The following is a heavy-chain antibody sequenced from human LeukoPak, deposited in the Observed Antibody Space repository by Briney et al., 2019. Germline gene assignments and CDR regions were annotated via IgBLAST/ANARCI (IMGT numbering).Heavy chain of an antibody. Sequence: GESLKISCKGSGYSFTSYWIGWVRQMPGKGLEWMGIIYPGDSDTRYSPSFQGQVTISADKSIGTAYLQWSSLKASDTAMYYCARRVTMVRGASNWFDPWGQGTLVTVSS. CDR3: ARRVTMVRGASNWFDP. CDR1: GYSFTSYW. CDR2: IYPGDSDT. V-gene: IGHV5-51*01. D-gene: IGHD3-10*01. J-gene: IGHJ5*02.